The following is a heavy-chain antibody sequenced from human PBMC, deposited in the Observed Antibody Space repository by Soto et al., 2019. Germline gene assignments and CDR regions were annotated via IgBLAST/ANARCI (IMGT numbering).Heavy chain of an antibody. V-gene: IGHV3-7*04. Sequence: GGSLRLSCAASGFTFSSYWMSWVRQAPGKGLEWVANIKQDGSEKYYVDSVKGRFTISRDNAKNSLYLQMNSLRAEDTAVYYCARFYYDSSGYLPSPYYYYYGMDVWGQGTAVTVSS. J-gene: IGHJ6*02. CDR3: ARFYYDSSGYLPSPYYYYYGMDV. CDR2: IKQDGSEK. D-gene: IGHD3-22*01. CDR1: GFTFSSYW.